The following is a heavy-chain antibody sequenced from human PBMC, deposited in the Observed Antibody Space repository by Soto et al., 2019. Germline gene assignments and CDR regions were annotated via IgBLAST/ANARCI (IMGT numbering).Heavy chain of an antibody. V-gene: IGHV1-18*01. J-gene: IGHJ4*02. Sequence: ASVKVSCKASGYTFTSYGISWVRQAPGQGLEWMGWISAYNGNTNYAQKLQGRVTMTTDTSTSTAYMELSSLRSDDTAVYYCVRVVAIPGYPDNCGQGTLVTVSS. D-gene: IGHD5-12*01. CDR1: GYTFTSYG. CDR2: ISAYNGNT. CDR3: VRVVAIPGYPDN.